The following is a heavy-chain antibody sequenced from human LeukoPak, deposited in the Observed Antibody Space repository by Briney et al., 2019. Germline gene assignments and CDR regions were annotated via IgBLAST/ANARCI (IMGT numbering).Heavy chain of an antibody. CDR3: ARDIAIAEALDV. CDR1: GGSISSSSYY. J-gene: IGHJ6*02. V-gene: IGHV4-39*07. D-gene: IGHD6-19*01. Sequence: SETLSLTCTVSGGSISSSSYYWGWIRQPPGKGLEWIGNIYYSGSTYYNPSLKSRVTISVDMSKNQFSLKLSSLTAADTAVYYCARDIAIAEALDVWGQGTTVTVSS. CDR2: IYYSGST.